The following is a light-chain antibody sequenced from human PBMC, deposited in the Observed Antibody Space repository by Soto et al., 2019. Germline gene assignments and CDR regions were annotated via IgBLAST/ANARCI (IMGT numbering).Light chain of an antibody. CDR2: KNN. J-gene: IGLJ3*02. Sequence: QSVLTQPPSASGTPGQRVTISCSGSSSNIGTNYVYWYQQFPGMAPKLLIYKNNRRPSGVPDRFSGSKSGTSASLAISGLRSEDEADYYCAAWDDTLRGLWVFGGGTKLTVL. CDR3: AAWDDTLRGLWV. V-gene: IGLV1-47*01. CDR1: SSNIGTNY.